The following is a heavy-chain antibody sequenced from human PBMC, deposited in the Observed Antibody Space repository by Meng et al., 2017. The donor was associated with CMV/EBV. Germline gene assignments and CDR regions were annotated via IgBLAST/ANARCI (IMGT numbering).Heavy chain of an antibody. CDR2: IYSGGST. J-gene: IGHJ4*02. CDR1: GFTVSGNY. Sequence: EAPLGETGGGLLRPGGPSRLPCPASGFTVSGNYMSWVPQAPGKGLEWVSVIYSGGSTYYADSVKGRFTISRDNSKNTLYLQMNSLRAEDTAVYYCARGGTAIPDYWGQGTLVTVSS. D-gene: IGHD5-18*01. V-gene: IGHV3-53*02. CDR3: ARGGTAIPDY.